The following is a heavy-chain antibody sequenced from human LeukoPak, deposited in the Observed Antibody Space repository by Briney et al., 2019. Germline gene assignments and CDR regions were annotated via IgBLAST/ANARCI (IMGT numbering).Heavy chain of an antibody. Sequence: GESMKISCKGAGYSFTSYWIGWVRQMPGKGLEWMGIIYTGDSDTRYCPTFQGQVTISADKSISTAYLQWSSLKASDTAMYYCARHGVIAAFDIWGQGTMVTVSS. CDR2: IYTGDSDT. CDR3: ARHGVIAAFDI. D-gene: IGHD2/OR15-2a*01. J-gene: IGHJ3*02. V-gene: IGHV5-51*01. CDR1: GYSFTSYW.